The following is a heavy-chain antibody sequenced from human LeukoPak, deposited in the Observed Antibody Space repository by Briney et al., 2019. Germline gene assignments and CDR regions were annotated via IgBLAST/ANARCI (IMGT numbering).Heavy chain of an antibody. CDR2: IIPIFGPA. CDR3: ASVFLGYSSGWSYYYYYMDV. CDR1: GGTFSSYA. D-gene: IGHD6-19*01. Sequence: SVKVSCEASGGTFSSYAISWVRQAPGQGLEWMGRIIPIFGPANYAQKFQGRVTITTDESTSTAYMELSSLRSEDTAVYYCASVFLGYSSGWSYYYYYMDVWGKGTTVTVSS. J-gene: IGHJ6*03. V-gene: IGHV1-69*05.